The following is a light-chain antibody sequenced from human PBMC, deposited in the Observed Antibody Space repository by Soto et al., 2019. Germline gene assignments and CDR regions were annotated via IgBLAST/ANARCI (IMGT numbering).Light chain of an antibody. V-gene: IGKV1-39*01. Sequence: DIQMTQSPSSLSASVGDRVTITCRASQSISSYLNWYQQKPGKAPKLLIYAASSLQSGVPSRFSGSGSGTDFTLTIGSLQPEDFATYYCQQSYSTPPTFGGGTKVKIK. CDR2: AAS. CDR3: QQSYSTPPT. J-gene: IGKJ4*01. CDR1: QSISSY.